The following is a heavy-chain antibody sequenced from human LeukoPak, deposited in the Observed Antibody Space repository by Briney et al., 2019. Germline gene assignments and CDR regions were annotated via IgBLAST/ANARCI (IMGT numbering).Heavy chain of an antibody. J-gene: IGHJ4*02. Sequence: ASVKVSCKPSGYTFTDYSIHWLRQVPGQGPEWIGWINPSNGGTNYAQTFQGRVTMTRDTSITTAYMELSSLRSEDTAVYYCARDFGDLGIQLWSVDYWGQGTLVTVSS. CDR2: INPSNGGT. V-gene: IGHV1-2*02. CDR1: GYTFTDYS. D-gene: IGHD5-18*01. CDR3: ARDFGDLGIQLWSVDY.